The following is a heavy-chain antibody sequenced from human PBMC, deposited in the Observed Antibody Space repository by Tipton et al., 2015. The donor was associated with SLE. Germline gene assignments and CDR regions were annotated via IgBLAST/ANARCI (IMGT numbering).Heavy chain of an antibody. V-gene: IGHV4-39*01. J-gene: IGHJ4*02. D-gene: IGHD2/OR15-2a*01. CDR3: ARHVGAGGAWSMFDY. Sequence: TLSLTCIVSGDSISSSSYYWGWIRQPPGKGLEWIGEINRSGGTNHNPSLKGRVTISLDTSKNHFSLKLTSVTAADTALYYCARHVGAGGAWSMFDYWGQGNLVTVSS. CDR2: INRSGGT. CDR1: GDSISSSSYY.